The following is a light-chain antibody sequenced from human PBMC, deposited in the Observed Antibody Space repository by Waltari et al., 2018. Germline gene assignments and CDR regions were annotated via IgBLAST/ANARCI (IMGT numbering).Light chain of an antibody. CDR1: QSFGTG. V-gene: IGKV6-21*02. CDR2: DAS. J-gene: IGKJ1*01. Sequence: EVVLTQSPDFQSVTPKEKVTITCRASQSFGTGLHLYQQKPDQSPKLLIKDASQSISGVPSRFSGSGAGTDFTLTINSLEAEDAATYYCHQTSSLPETFGQGTKVEIK. CDR3: HQTSSLPET.